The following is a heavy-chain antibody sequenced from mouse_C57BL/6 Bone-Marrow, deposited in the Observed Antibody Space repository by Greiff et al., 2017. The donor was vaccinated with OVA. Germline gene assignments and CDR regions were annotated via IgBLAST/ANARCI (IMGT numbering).Heavy chain of an antibody. Sequence: QVQLQQSGAELVRPGASVTLSCKASGYTFTDYEMHWVKQTPVHGLEWIGAIDPETGGTAYNQKFKGKAILTADKSSSTAYMELRSLTSEDSAVYYCTRGGGNYVAYWGQGTLVTVSA. CDR1: GYTFTDYE. D-gene: IGHD2-1*01. CDR3: TRGGGNYVAY. CDR2: IDPETGGT. J-gene: IGHJ3*01. V-gene: IGHV1-15*01.